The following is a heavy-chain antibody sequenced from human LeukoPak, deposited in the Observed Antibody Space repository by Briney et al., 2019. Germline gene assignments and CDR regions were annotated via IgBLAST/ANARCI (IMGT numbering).Heavy chain of an antibody. CDR3: ARLDY. Sequence: SETLSLKCNVSGYLISIGYYWSWFRQPAGKGLEWIGRIYTSGSTNYNPSLKSRVTMSVDTSKNQFSLKLSSVTAADTAVYYCARLDYWGQGTLVTVSS. CDR2: IYTSGST. J-gene: IGHJ4*02. CDR1: GYLISIGYY. V-gene: IGHV4-4*07.